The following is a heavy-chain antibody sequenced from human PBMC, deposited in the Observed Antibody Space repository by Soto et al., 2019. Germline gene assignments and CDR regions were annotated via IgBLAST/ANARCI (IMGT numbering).Heavy chain of an antibody. CDR1: GYIFTSSD. V-gene: IGHV1-8*01. D-gene: IGHD2-2*01. J-gene: IGHJ6*02. Sequence: ASVKVSCKASGYIFTSSDINWVRQATGQGLEWMGWMNPYSGNTAYAQKFQGRVAMSRNTSLGTAYMELSGLKSEDTAVYYCARMGVVPPGYYGGMDAWGQGTTVTVSS. CDR3: ARMGVVPPGYYGGMDA. CDR2: MNPYSGNT.